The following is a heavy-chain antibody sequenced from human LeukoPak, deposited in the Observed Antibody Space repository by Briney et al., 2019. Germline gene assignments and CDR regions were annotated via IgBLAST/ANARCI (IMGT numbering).Heavy chain of an antibody. V-gene: IGHV3-48*01. Sequence: GGSLRLSCAASGFTFSRYSMNWVRQAPGKGLEWVSYVCSSSTTIYYADSVKGRFTISRDNAKNSLYLQMNSLRAEDTAVYYCARVPSYALYSSGWYTWYFDLWGRGTLVTVSS. D-gene: IGHD6-19*01. CDR2: VCSSSTTI. CDR3: ARVPSYALYSSGWYTWYFDL. CDR1: GFTFSRYS. J-gene: IGHJ2*01.